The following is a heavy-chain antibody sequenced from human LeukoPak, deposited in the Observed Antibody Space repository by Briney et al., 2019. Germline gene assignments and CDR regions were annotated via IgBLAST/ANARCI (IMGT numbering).Heavy chain of an antibody. CDR2: IIPIFGTA. J-gene: IGHJ3*02. Sequence: SVKVSCKASGGTFSSYAISWVRQAPGRGLEWMGGIIPIFGTANYAQKFQGRVTITTDESTSTAYMELSSLRSEDTAVYYCAREGPKKKNKSLARDAFDIWGQGTMVTVSS. CDR1: GGTFSSYA. CDR3: AREGPKKKNKSLARDAFDI. V-gene: IGHV1-69*05.